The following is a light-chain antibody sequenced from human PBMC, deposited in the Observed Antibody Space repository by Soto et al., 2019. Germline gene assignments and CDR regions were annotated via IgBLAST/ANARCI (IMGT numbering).Light chain of an antibody. CDR2: KAS. Sequence: DIAVTQTRYTLSASVGDRVTMTCRASQSINGWLAWYQQKPGKAPKLLIYKASTLESGVPSRFIGGGIGTEFSLSISSLQPEDCATYYCQQYSTYPYIFGQGTK. J-gene: IGKJ2*01. CDR1: QSINGW. V-gene: IGKV1-5*03. CDR3: QQYSTYPYI.